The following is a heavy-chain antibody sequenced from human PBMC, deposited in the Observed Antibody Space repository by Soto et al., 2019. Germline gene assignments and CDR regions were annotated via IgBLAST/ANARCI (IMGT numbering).Heavy chain of an antibody. D-gene: IGHD5-18*01. CDR2: INPNSGGT. CDR3: ARTVAGYGLEY. V-gene: IGHV1-2*02. CDR1: GYTFTGYY. Sequence: ASVKVSCKASGYTFTGYYMHWVRQAPGQGLEWMGWINPNSGGTNYAQKFQGRVTMTRDTSISTDYMELSRLRSDDSAVYYCARTVAGYGLEYWGQGTLVTVSS. J-gene: IGHJ4*02.